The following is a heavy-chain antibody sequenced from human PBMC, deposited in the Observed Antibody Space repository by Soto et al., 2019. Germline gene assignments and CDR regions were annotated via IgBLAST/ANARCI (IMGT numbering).Heavy chain of an antibody. CDR2: ISGSGGST. D-gene: IGHD3-3*01. J-gene: IGHJ4*02. Sequence: GGSLRLSCAASGITFSSYAMSWVRQAPGKGLEWVSIISGSGGSTYYADSVKGRFTISRDNSKNTLSLQMNSLRAEDTAVYYCAKIGVTGDFDYWGQGTLVTVSS. CDR1: GITFSSYA. CDR3: AKIGVTGDFDY. V-gene: IGHV3-23*01.